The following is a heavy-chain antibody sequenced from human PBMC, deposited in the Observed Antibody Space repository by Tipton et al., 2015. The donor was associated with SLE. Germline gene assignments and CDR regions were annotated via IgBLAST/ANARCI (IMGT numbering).Heavy chain of an antibody. V-gene: IGHV4-39*07. Sequence: TLSLTCTVSGGSISSSSYSWGWIRQPPGKGLEWIGSIYYSGSTYYNPSLKSRVTISVDTSKNQFSLKLSSVTAADTAVYYCARLQWNFSYWGQGTLVTVSS. CDR1: GGSISSSSYS. CDR3: ARLQWNFSY. CDR2: IYYSGST. J-gene: IGHJ4*02. D-gene: IGHD1-7*01.